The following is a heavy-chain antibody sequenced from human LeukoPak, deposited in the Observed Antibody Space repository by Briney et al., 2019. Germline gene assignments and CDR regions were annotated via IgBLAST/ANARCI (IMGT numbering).Heavy chain of an antibody. CDR2: INWNGGST. CDR3: ARIRAAAGSGAFDT. J-gene: IGHJ3*02. Sequence: GGSLRLSCAASGFTFDDYGMSWVRQAPGKGLEWVSGINWNGGSTGYADSVKGRFTISRDNAKNSLYLQMNSLRAEDTALYYCARIRAAAGSGAFDTWGQGTMVTVSS. CDR1: GFTFDDYG. V-gene: IGHV3-20*04. D-gene: IGHD6-13*01.